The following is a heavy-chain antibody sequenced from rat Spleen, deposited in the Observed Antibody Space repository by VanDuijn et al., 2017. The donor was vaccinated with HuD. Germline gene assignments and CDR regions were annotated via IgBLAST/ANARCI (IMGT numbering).Heavy chain of an antibody. CDR2: ISTGGDDT. CDR3: ARPTTGIPFNY. Sequence: EVRLVESGGGLVQPGRSLKLSCAASGFTFSDFDMAWVRQAPTKGLEWVASISTGGDDTYYRDSVKGRFTISRDDEESTLYLQVDSLRSEDTAIYYCARPTTGIPFNYWGQGVMVTVSS. D-gene: IGHD1-9*01. CDR1: GFTFSDFD. J-gene: IGHJ2*01. V-gene: IGHV5S23*01.